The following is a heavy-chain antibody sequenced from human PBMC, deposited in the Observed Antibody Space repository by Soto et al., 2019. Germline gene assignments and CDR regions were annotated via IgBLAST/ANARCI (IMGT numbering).Heavy chain of an antibody. J-gene: IGHJ6*02. CDR1: GGSFSGYY. CDR3: ARLHLPDTFHYYGMDV. Sequence: PSETLSLTCAVYGGSFSGYYWTWIRQPPGKGLAWLGEINHSGSTNYNPSLKSRVTISVDAAKNQFSLKVSSVTAADTAAYYCARLHLPDTFHYYGMDVWGQGTSVTVSS. V-gene: IGHV4-34*01. D-gene: IGHD2-2*01. CDR2: INHSGST.